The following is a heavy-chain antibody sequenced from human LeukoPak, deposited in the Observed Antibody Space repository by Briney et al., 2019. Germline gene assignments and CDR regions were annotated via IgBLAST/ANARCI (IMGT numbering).Heavy chain of an antibody. CDR3: VRGSYGASISNWFDP. D-gene: IGHD4/OR15-4a*01. CDR1: SGSISTSNYY. Sequence: SETLSLTCTVSSGSISTSNYYWGWVRQPPGKALEWLENIFYSGSIYYSPSLNSRLSISVDTPNNQSTLNLRSVTAAGTAVYYGVRGSYGASISNWFDPWGQGLLVTVSS. J-gene: IGHJ5*02. V-gene: IGHV4-39*06. CDR2: IFYSGSI.